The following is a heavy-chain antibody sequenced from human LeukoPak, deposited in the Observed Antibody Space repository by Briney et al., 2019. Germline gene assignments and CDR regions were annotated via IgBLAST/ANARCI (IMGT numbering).Heavy chain of an antibody. Sequence: ASVKVSCKASGGNFGNYVIHWVRQAPGQGLEWMGRITPFFGVANYAQTFQDRVTFTADKITNTAYMQISSLKSEDTAVYFCARDTNEEYSSSSDGLAAWGQGTTVTVSS. V-gene: IGHV1-69*04. CDR2: ITPFFGVA. D-gene: IGHD6-6*01. J-gene: IGHJ6*02. CDR1: GGNFGNYV. CDR3: ARDTNEEYSSSSDGLAA.